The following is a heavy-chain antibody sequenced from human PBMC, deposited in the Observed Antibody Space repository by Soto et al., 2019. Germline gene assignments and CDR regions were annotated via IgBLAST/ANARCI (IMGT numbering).Heavy chain of an antibody. V-gene: IGHV4-59*01. J-gene: IGHJ4*02. CDR2: IYYSGST. CDR1: GGSISSYY. D-gene: IGHD3-3*01. Sequence: PSETLSLTCTVSGGSISSYYWSWIRKPPGKGLEWIGYIYYSGSTNYNPSLKSRVTISVDTSKNQFSLKLSSVTAADTAVYYCARRSVGVFYFDYWGQGTLVTVSS. CDR3: ARRSVGVFYFDY.